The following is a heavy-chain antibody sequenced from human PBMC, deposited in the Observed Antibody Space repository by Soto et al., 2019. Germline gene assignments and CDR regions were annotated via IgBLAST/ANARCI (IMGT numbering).Heavy chain of an antibody. J-gene: IGHJ6*02. V-gene: IGHV1-69*13. CDR2: IIPIFGTA. CDR3: ARGGTAMVTMDYYGMDV. D-gene: IGHD5-18*01. Sequence: SVKVSCKASGGTFSSYAISWVRQAPGQGLEWMGGIIPIFGTANYAQKFQGRVTITADESTSTAYMELSSLRSEDTAVYYCARGGTAMVTMDYYGMDVWGQGTTVTVSS. CDR1: GGTFSSYA.